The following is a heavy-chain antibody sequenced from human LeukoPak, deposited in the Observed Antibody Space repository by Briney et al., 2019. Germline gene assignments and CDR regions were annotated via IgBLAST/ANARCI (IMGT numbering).Heavy chain of an antibody. Sequence: ASAKVSCKASGYTFTSYGISWVRQAPGQGLEWMGWINPNSGGTNYAQKFQGWVTMTRDTSISTAYMELSRLRSDDTAVYYCARDMVRGVTFRKGVNYGMDVWGQGTTVTVSS. V-gene: IGHV1-2*04. CDR1: GYTFTSYG. D-gene: IGHD3-10*01. CDR2: INPNSGGT. CDR3: ARDMVRGVTFRKGVNYGMDV. J-gene: IGHJ6*02.